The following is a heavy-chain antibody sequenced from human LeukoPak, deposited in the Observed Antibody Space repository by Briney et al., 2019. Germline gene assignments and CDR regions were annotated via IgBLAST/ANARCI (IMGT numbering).Heavy chain of an antibody. CDR3: VRGGWYPFDY. D-gene: IGHD6-19*01. J-gene: IGHJ4*02. V-gene: IGHV4-4*02. CDR1: GDSISGTNW. Sequence: SETLSLTCAVSGDSISGTNWWSWVRQSPGKGLEWIGEMYHTGSSNYNPSLKSRVTISVDKSKNQFSLKLSSVTAADTAVYFCVRGGWYPFDYWGQGTLVTVSS. CDR2: MYHTGSS.